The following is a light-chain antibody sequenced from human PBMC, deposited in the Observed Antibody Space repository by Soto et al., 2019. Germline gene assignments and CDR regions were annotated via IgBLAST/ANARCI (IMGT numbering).Light chain of an antibody. V-gene: IGKV1-9*01. CDR1: QVISTS. CDR2: AAS. Sequence: DIQMTQSPSSLSASVGDRVPITCRGSQVISTSLAWYQVKPEKAPKLLIYAASTLESGVPSRFSATVSGTEFSLTITSLQPEDFATYYCQQRFDSPITFGQGTRLEIK. J-gene: IGKJ5*01. CDR3: QQRFDSPIT.